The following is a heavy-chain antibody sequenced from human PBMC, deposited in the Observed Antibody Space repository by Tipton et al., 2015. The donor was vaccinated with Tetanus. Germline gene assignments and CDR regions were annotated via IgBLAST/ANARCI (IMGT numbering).Heavy chain of an antibody. D-gene: IGHD6-6*01. CDR1: GGSITNGVYC. Sequence: TLSLTCTVSGGSITNGVYCGTWIRQHPEKGLEWIGYIYYTGNTYYNPSLESRLTISVDTSKNQFSLKLNSVTAADTAVYYCARRSVSARFDDWGQGAQVTVSS. CDR2: IYYTGNT. CDR3: ARRSVSARFDD. V-gene: IGHV4-31*03. J-gene: IGHJ4*02.